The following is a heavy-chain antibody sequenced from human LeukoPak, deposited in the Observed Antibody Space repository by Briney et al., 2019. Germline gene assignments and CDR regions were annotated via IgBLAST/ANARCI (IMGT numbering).Heavy chain of an antibody. CDR1: GYTFTSYG. Sequence: ASVKVSCKASGYTFTSYGISWVRQAPGQGLEWMGWISAYNGNTNYAQKLQGRVTMTTDTSTSTAYMELRSLRSDDTAVYYCARDPHQYYYGSTEKDTFDIWGQGTMVTVSS. CDR2: ISAYNGNT. J-gene: IGHJ3*02. V-gene: IGHV1-18*01. D-gene: IGHD3-22*01. CDR3: ARDPHQYYYGSTEKDTFDI.